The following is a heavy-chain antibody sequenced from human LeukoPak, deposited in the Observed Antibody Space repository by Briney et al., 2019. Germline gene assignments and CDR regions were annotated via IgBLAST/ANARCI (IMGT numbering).Heavy chain of an antibody. J-gene: IGHJ4*02. CDR3: AKYGGGGGVLDY. Sequence: PSETLSLTCTVSGASISSNYWTWIRQPPGKGLEYIGYIYYTGGTNYNPSLKSRVTISVDTSKNQFSLKLSSVTAADTAVYFCAKYGGGGGVLDYWGQGPLVTAS. CDR1: GASISSNY. V-gene: IGHV4-59*08. D-gene: IGHD2-8*02. CDR2: IYYTGGT.